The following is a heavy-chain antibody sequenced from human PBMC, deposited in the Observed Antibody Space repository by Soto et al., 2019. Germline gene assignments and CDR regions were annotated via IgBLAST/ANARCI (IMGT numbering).Heavy chain of an antibody. D-gene: IGHD1-26*01. Sequence: GGSLRPSCEASGFIFKMYYIHFFRQFPWKWPEWVSRISDDGKITTYADSVKDRFTISRDNAKDTLYLQLDNLRGDDTGLYYCIRGPRAISSGTGAYWGQGTQVTVSS. CDR3: IRGPRAISSGTGAY. J-gene: IGHJ4*02. CDR1: GFIFKMYY. CDR2: ISDDGKIT. V-gene: IGHV3-74*01.